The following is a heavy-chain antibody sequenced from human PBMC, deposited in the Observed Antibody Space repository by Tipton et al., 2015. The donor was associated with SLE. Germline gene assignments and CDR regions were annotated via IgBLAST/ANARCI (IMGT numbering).Heavy chain of an antibody. Sequence: TLSLTCAVSDYSISSGYYWGWLRRPPGRGLEGIGNIYHSGITYYNPSLKSRVTISLDTSKNQFSLKVDSVTAADTAVYFCARESRYSSNWLNAFDVWGQGTMVTVSS. D-gene: IGHD6-13*01. CDR3: ARESRYSSNWLNAFDV. V-gene: IGHV4-38-2*02. J-gene: IGHJ3*01. CDR1: DYSISSGYY. CDR2: IYHSGIT.